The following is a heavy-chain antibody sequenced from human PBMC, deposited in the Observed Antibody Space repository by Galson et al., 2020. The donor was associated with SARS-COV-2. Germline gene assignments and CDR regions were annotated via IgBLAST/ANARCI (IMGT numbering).Heavy chain of an antibody. Sequence: GGSLRLSCAASGFTVSSNYMSWVRQVPGKGLEWVAFISYEGSKKYYADSVQGRFTFSRDHSRNTAYLQMNSLRAEDTAVYYCAKVSAVFYFGSNTNDAFDLWGRGTTVTVSS. V-gene: IGHV3-30*18. CDR2: ISYEGSKK. CDR1: GFTVSSNY. CDR3: AKVSAVFYFGSNTNDAFDL. J-gene: IGHJ3*01. D-gene: IGHD1-26*01.